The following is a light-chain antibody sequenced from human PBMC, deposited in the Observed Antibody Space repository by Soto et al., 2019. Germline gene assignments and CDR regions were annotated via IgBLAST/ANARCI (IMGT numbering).Light chain of an antibody. CDR3: QQYNSYFQT. Sequence: DIQMTQSPSSLSASVGDRVTITRRASQSVSNYLHWYQQKTGKAPNILIYDASSLQSGVPSRFSGSGSGTDFTLTISRLQPDDFATYYCQQYNSYFQTFGQGTKVDIK. CDR1: QSVSNY. CDR2: DAS. J-gene: IGKJ1*01. V-gene: IGKV1-39*01.